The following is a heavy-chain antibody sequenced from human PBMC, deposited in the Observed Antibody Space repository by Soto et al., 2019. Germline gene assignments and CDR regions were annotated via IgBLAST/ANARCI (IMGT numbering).Heavy chain of an antibody. J-gene: IGHJ6*02. Sequence: ASVKVSCKASGYTFTGYYMHWVRQAPGQGLEWMGWINPNRGGTNYAQKFQGRVTMNRATSISTAYMELSRLCHHETAVKYCAREARLLRVWGWLKLCQGMDVWGQGTTVTVSS. V-gene: IGHV1-2*02. CDR3: AREARLLRVWGWLKLCQGMDV. D-gene: IGHD3-3*01. CDR1: GYTFTGYY. CDR2: INPNRGGT.